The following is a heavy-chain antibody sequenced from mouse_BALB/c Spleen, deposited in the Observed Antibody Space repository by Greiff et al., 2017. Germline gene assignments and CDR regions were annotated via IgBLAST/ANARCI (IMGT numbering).Heavy chain of an antibody. D-gene: IGHD1-1*01. CDR2: IYPGRGIT. CDR3: SRGDYYGSSYGSYYFDY. Sequence: VKLQQPGAELVKPGASVKMSCKASGYTFTSYWINSVKQRPGQGLEWIGDIYPGRGITNYNEKFKSKATLTLDTSSSTAYMQLSSLTSEDSAVYYCSRGDYYGSSYGSYYFDYWGQGTTLTVSS. CDR1: GYTFTSYW. J-gene: IGHJ2*01. V-gene: IGHV1-55*01.